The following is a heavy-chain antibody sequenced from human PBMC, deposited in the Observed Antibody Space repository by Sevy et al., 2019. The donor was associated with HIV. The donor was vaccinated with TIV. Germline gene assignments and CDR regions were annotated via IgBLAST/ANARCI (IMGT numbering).Heavy chain of an antibody. D-gene: IGHD2-2*01. Sequence: GGSLRLSCAASGLTFSSYWMTWVRQAPGKGLEWVANINQGGSQEYYVDSVKGRFTISRDNAKNSVYLQINSPRAEDPAVYYCATILPAGLPAEYFQHWGQGTLVIVSS. V-gene: IGHV3-7*01. J-gene: IGHJ1*01. CDR2: INQGGSQE. CDR3: ATILPAGLPAEYFQH. CDR1: GLTFSSYW.